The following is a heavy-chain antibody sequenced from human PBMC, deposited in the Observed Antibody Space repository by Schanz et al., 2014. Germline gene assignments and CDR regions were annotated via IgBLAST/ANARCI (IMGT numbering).Heavy chain of an antibody. CDR3: ARPPHDSSGYYPFDY. CDR1: GFTFSSYS. CDR2: ISASGGST. D-gene: IGHD3-22*01. Sequence: EVQLVESGGGLVQPGGSLRLSCTASGFTFSSYSMNWVRQAPGKGLEWVSAISASGGSTYYADSVKGRFTISRDNSKNTLYLQMNSLRAEDTAVYYCARPPHDSSGYYPFDYWGQGTLVTVSS. V-gene: IGHV3-23*04. J-gene: IGHJ4*02.